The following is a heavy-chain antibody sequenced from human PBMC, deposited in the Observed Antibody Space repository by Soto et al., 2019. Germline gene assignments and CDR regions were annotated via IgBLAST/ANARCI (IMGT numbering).Heavy chain of an antibody. Sequence: QVQLQQWGAGLLKPSETLSLTCAVYGGSFSGYYWSWIRQPPGKGLEWIGEINHSGSTNYNPSLKSRVTISVDTSMNQFSLKLSSVTAADTAVYYCARIRYSSRWRSYYYYGMDVWGQGTTVTVSS. J-gene: IGHJ6*02. CDR3: ARIRYSSRWRSYYYYGMDV. D-gene: IGHD6-13*01. V-gene: IGHV4-34*01. CDR2: INHSGST. CDR1: GGSFSGYY.